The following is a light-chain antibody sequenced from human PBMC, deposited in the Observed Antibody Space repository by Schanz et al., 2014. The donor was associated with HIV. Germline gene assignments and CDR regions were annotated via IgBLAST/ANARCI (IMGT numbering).Light chain of an antibody. V-gene: IGLV2-14*03. Sequence: QSALTQPASVSGSLGQSITISCTGTSGDVGRSDYLSWYQQHPGQAPKLLIFDVDNRPSGVSHRFSAYKSGNTASLTISGLQADDEADYYCSSYTRSSSVVFGGGTKLTVL. CDR2: DVD. CDR1: SGDVGRSDY. CDR3: SSYTRSSSVV. J-gene: IGLJ2*01.